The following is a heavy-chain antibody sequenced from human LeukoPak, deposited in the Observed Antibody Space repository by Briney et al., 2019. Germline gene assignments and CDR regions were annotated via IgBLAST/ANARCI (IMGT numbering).Heavy chain of an antibody. CDR2: IYYSGST. CDR3: ARDFSGYDRGYFDL. D-gene: IGHD5-12*01. J-gene: IGHJ2*01. CDR1: GGSISSYY. V-gene: IGHV4-59*01. Sequence: PETLSLTCTVSGGSISSYYWSWIRQPPGKGLEWIGYIYYSGSTNYNPSLKSRVTISVDTSKNQFSLKLSSVTAADTAVYYCARDFSGYDRGYFDLWGRGTLVTVSS.